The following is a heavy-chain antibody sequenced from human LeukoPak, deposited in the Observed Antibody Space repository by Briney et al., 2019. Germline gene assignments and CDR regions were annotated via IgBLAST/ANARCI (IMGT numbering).Heavy chain of an antibody. V-gene: IGHV4-39*01. D-gene: IGHD1-1*01. CDR1: GGSISSSSYY. Sequence: SETLSLTCTVSGGSISSSSYYWGWIRQPPGKGLEWIGTIYYSGSAYYNPSLKSRVTISVDTSKSQFSLKLSSVTAADTAVYYCARQAWNYLDYWGPGTLVTVSS. J-gene: IGHJ4*02. CDR2: IYYSGSA. CDR3: ARQAWNYLDY.